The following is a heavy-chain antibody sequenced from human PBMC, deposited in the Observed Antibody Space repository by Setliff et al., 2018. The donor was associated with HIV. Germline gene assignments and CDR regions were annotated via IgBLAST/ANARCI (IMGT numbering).Heavy chain of an antibody. V-gene: IGHV4-34*01. Sequence: PSETLSLTCAVYGGSFSGYYWSWIRQPPGKGLEWIGEINHSGSTNYNPSLKSRVTISIDTSKNQFSLKVSSVTAADTALYYCARGLPGTYRYSYYYYYMDVWDKGTTVTVYS. D-gene: IGHD3-16*02. J-gene: IGHJ6*03. CDR2: INHSGST. CDR1: GGSFSGYY. CDR3: ARGLPGTYRYSYYYYYMDV.